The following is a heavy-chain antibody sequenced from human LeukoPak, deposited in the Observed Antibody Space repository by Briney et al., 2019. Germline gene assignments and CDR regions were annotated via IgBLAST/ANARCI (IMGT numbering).Heavy chain of an antibody. Sequence: GRSLRLSCAASGFTFSSYGMHWVRQAPGKGLEWVAVISYDGSNKYYADSVKGPFTISRDNSKNTLYLQMNSLRAEDTAVYYCAKDPPDEISSGCFDYWGQGTLVTVSS. V-gene: IGHV3-30*18. CDR2: ISYDGSNK. CDR3: AKDPPDEISSGCFDY. D-gene: IGHD3-22*01. J-gene: IGHJ4*02. CDR1: GFTFSSYG.